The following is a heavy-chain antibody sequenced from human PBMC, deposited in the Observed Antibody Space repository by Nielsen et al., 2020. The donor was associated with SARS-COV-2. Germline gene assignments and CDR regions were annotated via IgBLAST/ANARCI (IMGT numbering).Heavy chain of an antibody. D-gene: IGHD6-25*01. CDR1: GFSFTSYT. CDR2: ITMSGRYM. J-gene: IGHJ2*01. CDR3: ARDQDGGAATSNFYFDL. V-gene: IGHV3-21*01. Sequence: GSLRLSCATSGFSFTSYTMNWVRQAPGKGLEWVSSITMSGRYMYYADSLRGRFTVSRDNAENSLFLQMSSLRDEDTAVYYCARDQDGGAATSNFYFDLWGRGTLVIVSS.